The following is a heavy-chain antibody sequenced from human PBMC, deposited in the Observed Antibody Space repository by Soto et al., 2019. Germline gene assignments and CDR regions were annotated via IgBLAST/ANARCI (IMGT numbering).Heavy chain of an antibody. V-gene: IGHV4-38-2*01. CDR1: GYSISSCNY. J-gene: IGHJ6*02. D-gene: IGHD2-2*01. Sequence: SETLSLTCAVSGYSISSCNYWAWIRQPPGRGLEWIGSLYHIGSTHYNTSLKSRVTISVDTSKNHFPLELSSVTAADTAIYYCRSSTSCYDESCVDVWGQGTMVTVSS. CDR3: RSSTSCYDESCVDV. CDR2: LYHIGST.